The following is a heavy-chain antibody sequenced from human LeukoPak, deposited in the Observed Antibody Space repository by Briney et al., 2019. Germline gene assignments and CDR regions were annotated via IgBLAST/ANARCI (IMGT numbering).Heavy chain of an antibody. CDR1: GGSISSGGYY. V-gene: IGHV4-31*03. CDR3: ARTTTSDAFDI. J-gene: IGHJ3*02. Sequence: PSQTLSLTCTVSGGSISSGGYYWSWIRQYPGKGLEWIGYIYYRGSTYYNPSLKSRVTISVDTSKNQFSLRLSSVTAADTAIYYCARTTTSDAFDIWGQGTMVTVSS. CDR2: IYYRGST. D-gene: IGHD1-1*01.